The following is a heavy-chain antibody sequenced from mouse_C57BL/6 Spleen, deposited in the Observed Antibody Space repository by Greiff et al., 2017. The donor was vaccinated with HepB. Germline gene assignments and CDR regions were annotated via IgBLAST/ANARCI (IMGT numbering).Heavy chain of an antibody. CDR3: ARSGYGKGKAMDD. J-gene: IGHJ4*01. D-gene: IGHD2-10*02. V-gene: IGHV1-82*01. Sequence: QVQLQQSGPELVKPGASVKISCKASGYAFSSSWMNWVKQRPGKGLEWIGRIYPGDGDTNYNGKFKGKATLTADKSSSTAYMQLSSLTSEDSAVYFCARSGYGKGKAMDDWGQGTSVTVSS. CDR1: GYAFSSSW. CDR2: IYPGDGDT.